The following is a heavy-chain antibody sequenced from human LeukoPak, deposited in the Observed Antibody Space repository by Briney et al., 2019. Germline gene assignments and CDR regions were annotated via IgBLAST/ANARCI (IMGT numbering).Heavy chain of an antibody. CDR3: ARARDGGNSGAFDY. V-gene: IGHV1-69*04. CDR1: GGTFSSYA. D-gene: IGHD4-23*01. Sequence: GASVKVSCKASGGTFSSYAISWVRQAPGQGLEWMGRIIPILGIANYAQKFQGRVTITADKSTSTAYMELSSLRSEDTAVYYCARARDGGNSGAFDYWGQGTLVTVSS. CDR2: IIPILGIA. J-gene: IGHJ4*02.